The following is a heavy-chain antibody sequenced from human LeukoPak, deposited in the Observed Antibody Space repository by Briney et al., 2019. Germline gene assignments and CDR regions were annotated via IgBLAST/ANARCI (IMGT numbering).Heavy chain of an antibody. J-gene: IGHJ4*02. V-gene: IGHV3-23*01. CDR2: ISGSGGST. CDR3: AKAGGWRENKNAFDY. CDR1: RFTFSSYA. D-gene: IGHD6-19*01. Sequence: PGGSLRLSCAASRFTFSSYAMSWVRQAPGKGLEWVSAISGSGGSTYYADSVKGRFTISRDNSKNTLYLQMNSLRAEDTAVYYCAKAGGWRENKNAFDYWGQGTLVTVSS.